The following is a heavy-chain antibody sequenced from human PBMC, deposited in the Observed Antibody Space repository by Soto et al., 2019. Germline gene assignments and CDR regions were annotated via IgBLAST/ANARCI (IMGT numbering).Heavy chain of an antibody. V-gene: IGHV3-30*03. CDR2: ISYDGSNK. CDR1: GFTFSIYG. CDR3: AHLEGIAVAGWIDY. Sequence: GGSLRLSCAASGFTFSIYGMHWVRQAPGKGLEWVAVISYDGSNKYYADSVKGRFTISRDNSKNTLYLQMNSLRAEDTAVYYCAHLEGIAVAGWIDYWGHGTPVTVSS. J-gene: IGHJ4*01. D-gene: IGHD6-19*01.